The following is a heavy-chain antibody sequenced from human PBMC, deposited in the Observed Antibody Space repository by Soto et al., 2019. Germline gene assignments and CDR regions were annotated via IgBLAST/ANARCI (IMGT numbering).Heavy chain of an antibody. V-gene: IGHV3-74*01. CDR2: INSDGSST. Sequence: GGSLRLSCAASGFTFSSYWRHWVRQAPGKGLVWVSRINSDGSSTSYADSVKGRFTISRDNAKNTLYLQMNSLRAEDTAVYYCARLRTIFKAFDPWGQGTLVTVSS. CDR1: GFTFSSYW. J-gene: IGHJ5*02. CDR3: ARLRTIFKAFDP. D-gene: IGHD3-3*01.